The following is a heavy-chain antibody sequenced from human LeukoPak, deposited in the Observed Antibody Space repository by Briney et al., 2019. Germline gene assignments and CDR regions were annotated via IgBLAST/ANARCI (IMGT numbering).Heavy chain of an antibody. D-gene: IGHD2-8*01. CDR1: GYTFTDSY. J-gene: IGHJ6*03. Sequence: GASVKVSCKASGYTFTDSYIHWVRQAPGQGLEWMGRINPNSGDPNYPQNFQGRVTMTRDTSISTAYMEMSSLTSDDMAVYYCARSAGHCNNGVCFTDYYIDVWGTGTTVTVSS. V-gene: IGHV1-2*06. CDR2: INPNSGDP. CDR3: ARSAGHCNNGVCFTDYYIDV.